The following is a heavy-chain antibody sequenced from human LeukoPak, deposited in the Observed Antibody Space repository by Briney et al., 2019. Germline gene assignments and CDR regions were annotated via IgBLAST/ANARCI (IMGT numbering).Heavy chain of an antibody. CDR2: IIPIFGTA. CDR3: ARGGNSMQCYFDY. Sequence: SVTVSCKASGGTFSSYAISWVRQAPGQGLEWMGGIIPIFGTANYAQKFQGRVTITADESTSTAYMELSSLRSEDTAVYYCARGGNSMQCYFDYWGQGTLVTASS. D-gene: IGHD4-23*01. V-gene: IGHV1-69*13. J-gene: IGHJ4*02. CDR1: GGTFSSYA.